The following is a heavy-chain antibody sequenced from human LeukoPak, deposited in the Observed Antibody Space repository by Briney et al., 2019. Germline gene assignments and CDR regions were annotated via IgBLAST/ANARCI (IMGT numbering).Heavy chain of an antibody. CDR1: GFTFSSYS. D-gene: IGHD3-3*01. V-gene: IGHV3-21*01. J-gene: IGHJ4*02. CDR3: ARSARLMKGVVEVTALDD. Sequence: QAGGSLRLSCAASGFTFSSYSMNWVRQAPGKGLEWVSSISSSSSYIYYADSVKGRFTISRDNAKNSVYLEMNSLRADDTAVYYCARSARLMKGVVEVTALDDWGQGTLVIVSS. CDR2: ISSSSSYI.